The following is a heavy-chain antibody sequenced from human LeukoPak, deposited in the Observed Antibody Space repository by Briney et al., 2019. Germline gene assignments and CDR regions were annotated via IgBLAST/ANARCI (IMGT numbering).Heavy chain of an antibody. V-gene: IGHV3-48*03. CDR3: AKDQARFRVIAVAGPNFDY. CDR2: ISSSGSTI. J-gene: IGHJ4*02. D-gene: IGHD6-19*01. Sequence: PGGSLRLSCAASGFTFSSYEMNWVRQAPGKGLEWVSYISSSGSTIYYADSVKGRFTISRDNSKNTLYLQMNSLRAEDTAVYYCAKDQARFRVIAVAGPNFDYWGQGTLVTVSS. CDR1: GFTFSSYE.